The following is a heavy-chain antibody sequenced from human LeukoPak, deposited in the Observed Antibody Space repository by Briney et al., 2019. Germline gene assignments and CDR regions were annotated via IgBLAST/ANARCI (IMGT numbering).Heavy chain of an antibody. J-gene: IGHJ2*01. D-gene: IGHD6-19*01. V-gene: IGHV4-59*01. CDR2: IYYSGSN. CDR1: GGSISSYY. CDR3: ARGEWLVRYFDL. Sequence: SETLSLTCTVSGGSISSYYWSWIRQSPGKGLEWIGYIYYSGSNNYNPSLKSRVTISVDTSKNQFSLKLSSVTAADTAVYYCARGEWLVRYFDLWGRGTLVTVSS.